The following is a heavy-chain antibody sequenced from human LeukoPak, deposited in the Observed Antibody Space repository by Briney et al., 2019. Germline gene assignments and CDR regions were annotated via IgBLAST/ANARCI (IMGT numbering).Heavy chain of an antibody. V-gene: IGHV3-53*01. CDR2: IYSGGT. CDR1: GFTVSSTY. D-gene: IGHD5-18*01. Sequence: GGSLRLSCAASGFTVSSTYMTWVRQAPGKGLEWVSVIYSGGTYYADSVKGRFTISRDNSKNTLYLQMSSLRAEDTAVYYCARDGEYSYGYGFDYWGQGTLVTVSS. J-gene: IGHJ4*02. CDR3: ARDGEYSYGYGFDY.